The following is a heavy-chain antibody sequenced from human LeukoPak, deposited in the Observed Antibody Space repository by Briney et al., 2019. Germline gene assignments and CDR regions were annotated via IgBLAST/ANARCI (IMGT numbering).Heavy chain of an antibody. CDR2: ISAYNGNT. Sequence: ASVKVSCKASGYTFTGYYMHWVRQAPGQGLEWMGWISAYNGNTNYAQKLQGRVTMTTDTSTSTAYMELRSLRSDDTAVYYCARDTFYHDSTDYFDYWGQGTLVTVSS. CDR3: ARDTFYHDSTDYFDY. V-gene: IGHV1-18*04. J-gene: IGHJ4*02. D-gene: IGHD3-22*01. CDR1: GYTFTGYY.